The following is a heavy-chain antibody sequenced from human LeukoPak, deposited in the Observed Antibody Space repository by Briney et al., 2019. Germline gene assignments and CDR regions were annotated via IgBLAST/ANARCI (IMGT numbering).Heavy chain of an antibody. J-gene: IGHJ5*02. CDR3: ARDARGEYYDFWSGSRNWFDP. Sequence: SETLSLTCTVSGGPISSGSYYWSWIRQPAGKGLEWIGRIYTSGSTNYNPSLKSRVTISVDTSKNQFSLKLSSVTAADTAVYYCARDARGEYYDFWSGSRNWFDPWGQGTLVTVSS. V-gene: IGHV4-61*02. CDR2: IYTSGST. CDR1: GGPISSGSYY. D-gene: IGHD3-3*01.